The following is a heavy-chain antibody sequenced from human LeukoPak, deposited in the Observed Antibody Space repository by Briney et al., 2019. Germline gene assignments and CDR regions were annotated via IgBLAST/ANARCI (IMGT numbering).Heavy chain of an antibody. V-gene: IGHV3-23*01. J-gene: IGHJ4*02. CDR1: GFTFSSYA. Sequence: HPGRSLRLSCAASGFTFSSYAMSWVRQAPGKGLEWVSAISGSGGSTYYADSVKGRFTISRDNSKYTLYLQMNSLRAEDTAVYYCAKGYYDFWSGYIHHDYWGQGTLVTVSS. CDR3: AKGYYDFWSGYIHHDY. CDR2: ISGSGGST. D-gene: IGHD3-3*01.